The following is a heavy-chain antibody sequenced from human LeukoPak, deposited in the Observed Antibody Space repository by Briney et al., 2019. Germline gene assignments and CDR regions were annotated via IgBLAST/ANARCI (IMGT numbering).Heavy chain of an antibody. CDR3: ARDEWAVVYYFDY. Sequence: GGSLRLSCAASGFTFSSYSMNWVRQAPGKGLEWVSYISSSSSTIYYADSVKGRFTISRDNAKNSLYLQMNSLRAEDTAVYYCARDEWAVVYYFDYWGQGTLVTVSS. CDR2: ISSSSSTI. V-gene: IGHV3-48*04. J-gene: IGHJ4*02. D-gene: IGHD6-19*01. CDR1: GFTFSSYS.